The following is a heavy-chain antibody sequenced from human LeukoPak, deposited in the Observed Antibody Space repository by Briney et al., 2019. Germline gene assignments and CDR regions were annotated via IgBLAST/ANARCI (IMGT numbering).Heavy chain of an antibody. Sequence: GGSLRLSCAASGFTFSSYGMHWVRQAPGKGLEWVAVISYDGSNKYYADSVKGRFTISRDNSKNTLYLQMNSLRAEDMAVYYCAKARLGNYVDYWGQGTLVTVSS. D-gene: IGHD6-25*01. CDR2: ISYDGSNK. V-gene: IGHV3-30*18. CDR1: GFTFSSYG. CDR3: AKARLGNYVDY. J-gene: IGHJ4*02.